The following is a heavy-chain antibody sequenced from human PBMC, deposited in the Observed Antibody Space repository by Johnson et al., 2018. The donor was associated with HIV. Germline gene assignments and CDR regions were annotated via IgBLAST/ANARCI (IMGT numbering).Heavy chain of an antibody. D-gene: IGHD6-13*01. CDR2: ISYDGSNQ. Sequence: QEQLVESGGGVVQPGRYLRLSCAASGFTFSSYAMHWVRQAPGTGLEWVAVISYDGSNQYYADSVKGRFPISRDNSKNTLYLQMNSLRAEDTAVYSCARDRSSSWSDAFDIWGQGTMVTVSS. V-gene: IGHV3-30-3*01. CDR1: GFTFSSYA. J-gene: IGHJ3*02. CDR3: ARDRSSSWSDAFDI.